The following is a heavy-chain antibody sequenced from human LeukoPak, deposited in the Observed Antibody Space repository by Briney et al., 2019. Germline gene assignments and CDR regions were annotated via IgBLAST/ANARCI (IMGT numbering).Heavy chain of an antibody. CDR3: ATGGMIVVALDAFDI. D-gene: IGHD3-22*01. CDR2: FDPEDGET. Sequence: ASVNVSCKVSGYTLTELSMHWVRQAPGKGLEWMGGFDPEDGETIYAQKFQGRVTMTEDTSTDTAYMELSSLRSEDTAVYYCATGGMIVVALDAFDIWGQGTMVTVSS. V-gene: IGHV1-24*01. J-gene: IGHJ3*02. CDR1: GYTLTELS.